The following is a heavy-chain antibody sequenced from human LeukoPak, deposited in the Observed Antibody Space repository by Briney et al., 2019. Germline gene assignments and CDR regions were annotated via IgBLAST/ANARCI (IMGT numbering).Heavy chain of an antibody. D-gene: IGHD2-21*02. CDR3: ARGIRAAYCGGDCYSPHWYFDL. CDR1: GGSISSGDYY. CDR2: IYYSGST. J-gene: IGHJ2*01. Sequence: PSQTLSLTCTVSGGSISSGDYYWSWIRQPPGKGLEWIGYIYYSGSTYYNPSLKSRVTISVDTSKNQFSLKLSSVTAADTAVYYCARGIRAAYCGGDCYSPHWYFDLWGRGTLVTVSS. V-gene: IGHV4-30-4*01.